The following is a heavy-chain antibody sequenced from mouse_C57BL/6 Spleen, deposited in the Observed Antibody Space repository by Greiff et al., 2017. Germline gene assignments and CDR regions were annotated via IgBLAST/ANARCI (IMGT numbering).Heavy chain of an antibody. Sequence: VQLQQSGAELVRPGASVTLSCKASGYTFTDYEMHWVKQTPVHGLEWIGAIDPETGGTAYNQKFKGKAILTADKSSNTAYLQLSSLTSEDTAVYYCTTSYRGYFDYWGQGTTLTVSS. D-gene: IGHD2-10*01. CDR3: TTSYRGYFDY. J-gene: IGHJ2*01. CDR1: GYTFTDYE. CDR2: IDPETGGT. V-gene: IGHV1-15*01.